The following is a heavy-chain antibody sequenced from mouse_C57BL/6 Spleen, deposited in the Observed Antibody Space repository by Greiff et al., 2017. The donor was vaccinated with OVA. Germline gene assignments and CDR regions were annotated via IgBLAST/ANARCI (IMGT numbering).Heavy chain of an antibody. D-gene: IGHD1-1*01. J-gene: IGHJ1*03. CDR3: ARYGTTVGGYFDV. Sequence: VQVVESGAELARPGASVKLSCKASGYTFTSYGISWVKQRTGQGLEWIGEIYPRSGNTYYNEKFKGKATLTADKSSSTAYMELRSLTSEDSAVYFCARYGTTVGGYFDVWGTGTTVTVSS. V-gene: IGHV1-81*01. CDR2: IYPRSGNT. CDR1: GYTFTSYG.